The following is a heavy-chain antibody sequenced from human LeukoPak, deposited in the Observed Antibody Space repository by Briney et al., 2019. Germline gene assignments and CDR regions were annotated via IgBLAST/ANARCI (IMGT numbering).Heavy chain of an antibody. CDR3: ARRRTTPRYTLVWFYFHCLDV. Sequence: SETLSLTCAVYGGSFSTYYWSWIRQPPGKGLESIREINPSGSTNYSPSLKSRVAMSVDTSKNQFTLRLSSVTAADTAGYYWARRRTTPRYTLVWFYFHCLDVWGNGTTVTVSS. J-gene: IGHJ6*03. CDR2: INPSGST. V-gene: IGHV4-34*01. CDR1: GGSFSTYY. D-gene: IGHD2-2*02.